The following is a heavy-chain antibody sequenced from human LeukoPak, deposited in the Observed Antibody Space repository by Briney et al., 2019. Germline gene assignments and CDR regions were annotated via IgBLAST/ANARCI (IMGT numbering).Heavy chain of an antibody. CDR3: ARHIRSFYYYYYMDV. Sequence: SETLSLTCAVSGYSISSGYYWGWIRQPPGKGLEWIGSIYHSGSTYYNPSLKSRVTISVDTSKNQFPLKLSSVTAAYTAVYYCARHIRSFYYYYYMDVWGKGTTVTVSS. CDR2: IYHSGST. J-gene: IGHJ6*03. CDR1: GYSISSGYY. D-gene: IGHD2-21*01. V-gene: IGHV4-38-2*01.